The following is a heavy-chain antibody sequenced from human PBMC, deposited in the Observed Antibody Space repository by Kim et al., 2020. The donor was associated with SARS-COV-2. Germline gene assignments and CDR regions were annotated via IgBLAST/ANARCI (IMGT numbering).Heavy chain of an antibody. Sequence: YYVDAVKGRFTMSRDNAKNSLYLQMSSLRTDDTAIYYCAALDTVQVPGGIWGQGTLVTVSS. CDR3: AALDTVQVPGGI. V-gene: IGHV3-7*01. D-gene: IGHD3-10*01. J-gene: IGHJ4*02.